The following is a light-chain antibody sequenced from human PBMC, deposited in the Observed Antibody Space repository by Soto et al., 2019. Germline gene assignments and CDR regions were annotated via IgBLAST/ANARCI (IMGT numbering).Light chain of an antibody. CDR1: QSISNF. Sequence: DIQMTQSPSSLSASVGDRVTITCRASQSISNFLNWYQQKPGKAPELLIYAASSLHSGVPSRFSGSRSGTNFSLPIISLQPEDFATYSCQQSYTTPYTFGQGTKLEIK. J-gene: IGKJ2*01. V-gene: IGKV1-39*01. CDR3: QQSYTTPYT. CDR2: AAS.